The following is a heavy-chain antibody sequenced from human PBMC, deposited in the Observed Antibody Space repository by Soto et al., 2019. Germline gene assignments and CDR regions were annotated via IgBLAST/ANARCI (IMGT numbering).Heavy chain of an antibody. CDR2: ILVDGRT. V-gene: IGHV3-23*01. D-gene: IGHD2-8*02. Sequence: PGGSLRLSCAASGFPCGSYDMTWVRQAPGKGLEWVSTILVDGRTFYVDSVKGRFTISRDNSRNTAYLQMNSLTAGDTALYYCAKATATGGGAFDFCGQGTMVTVSS. CDR3: AKATATGGGAFDF. J-gene: IGHJ3*01. CDR1: GFPCGSYD.